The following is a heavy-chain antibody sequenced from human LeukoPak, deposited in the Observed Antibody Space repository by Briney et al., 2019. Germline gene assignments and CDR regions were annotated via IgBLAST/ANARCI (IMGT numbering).Heavy chain of an antibody. V-gene: IGHV1-24*01. J-gene: IGHJ4*02. D-gene: IGHD3-10*01. Sequence: ASVKVSCKVSGYTLTQLSMHWVRQAPGKGLEWMGGFDPEDGDTIYAQKFQGRVTMTEDTSTDTAYMELSSLRSEDTAVYYCATLPQGSDYYFDYWGQGTLVTVSS. CDR3: ATLPQGSDYYFDY. CDR1: GYTLTQLS. CDR2: FDPEDGDT.